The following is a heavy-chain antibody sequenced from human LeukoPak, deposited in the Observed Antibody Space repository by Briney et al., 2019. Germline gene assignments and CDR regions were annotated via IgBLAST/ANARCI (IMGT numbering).Heavy chain of an antibody. CDR3: ARGRMVRGVIQPGPPDY. D-gene: IGHD3-10*01. Sequence: ASVKVSCKASGYTFTSYGISWVRQAPGQGLEWMGWISAYNGNTNYAQKLQGRVTITTDTSTSTAYMELRSLRSDDTAVYYCARGRMVRGVIQPGPPDYWGQGTLVTVSS. CDR1: GYTFTSYG. V-gene: IGHV1-18*01. J-gene: IGHJ4*02. CDR2: ISAYNGNT.